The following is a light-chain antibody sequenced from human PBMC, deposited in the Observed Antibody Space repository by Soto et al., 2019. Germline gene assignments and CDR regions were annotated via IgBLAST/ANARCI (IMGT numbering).Light chain of an antibody. J-gene: IGKJ5*01. V-gene: IGKV3-15*01. Sequence: EIVLTQSPASLSVSPGKRATLSCRASQSISSNLAWYQQKPGQAPRLLIYDASTRATGIPARFSGSGSGTEFSLTISSLQSEDSAVYFCQQYNNWPRTFGQGTRLEIK. CDR1: QSISSN. CDR2: DAS. CDR3: QQYNNWPRT.